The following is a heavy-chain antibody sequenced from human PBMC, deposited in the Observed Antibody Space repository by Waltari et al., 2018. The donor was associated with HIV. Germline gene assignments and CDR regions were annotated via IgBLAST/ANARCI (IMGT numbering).Heavy chain of an antibody. Sequence: EVQLVESGGGLVQPGGSLRLSCAASGLTFSSSWMHWVRQAPGTGLVWVSLINGDGSSTDYADSVKGRFTISRDNAKNTLYLQVNTLRAEDTAVYFCARDAALFDWGQGTLVTVSS. V-gene: IGHV3-74*01. D-gene: IGHD3-10*02. CDR1: GLTFSSSW. J-gene: IGHJ4*02. CDR3: ARDAALFD. CDR2: INGDGSST.